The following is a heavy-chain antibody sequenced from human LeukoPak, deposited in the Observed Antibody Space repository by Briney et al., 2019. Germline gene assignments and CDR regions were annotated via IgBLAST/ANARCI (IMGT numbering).Heavy chain of an antibody. V-gene: IGHV3-23*01. Sequence: GGSLRLSCAASGFTFTNYAMSWVRQAPGKGLEWVSVISGSDTSTYYADSVRGRFTISRDNSKNTLYLQMNSLRAEDTAVYYCAKHLWRDLVWFGEGYYFGYWGQGTLVTVSS. D-gene: IGHD3-10*01. J-gene: IGHJ4*02. CDR1: GFTFTNYA. CDR3: AKHLWRDLVWFGEGYYFGY. CDR2: ISGSDTST.